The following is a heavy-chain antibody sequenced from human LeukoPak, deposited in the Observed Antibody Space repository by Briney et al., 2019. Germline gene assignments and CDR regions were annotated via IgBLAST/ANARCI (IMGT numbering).Heavy chain of an antibody. Sequence: PGGSLRLSCAASGFTFSNYWMKWVRQAPGKGLEWVATRNQDGSEKYYVDSVKGRFTISRDNAKHSLYLQMNSLRAEDTAVYYCARVANLYYYYYMDVWGKGTTVTISS. CDR3: ARVANLYYYYYMDV. V-gene: IGHV3-7*01. CDR1: GFTFSNYW. J-gene: IGHJ6*03. CDR2: RNQDGSEK. D-gene: IGHD1-14*01.